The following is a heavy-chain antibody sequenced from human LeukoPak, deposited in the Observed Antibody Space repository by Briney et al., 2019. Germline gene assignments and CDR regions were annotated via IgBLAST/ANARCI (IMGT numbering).Heavy chain of an antibody. CDR1: GYTFTSYG. J-gene: IGHJ6*02. D-gene: IGHD6-6*01. CDR3: ARGDARDYYGMDV. V-gene: IGHV1-18*01. Sequence: ASVKVSCKASGYTFTSYGISWVRQAPGQGLEWMGWISAYNGNTNYAQKLQGRVTMTRDTSTSTAYMELSSLRSEDTAVYYCARGDARDYYGMDVWGQGTTVTVSS. CDR2: ISAYNGNT.